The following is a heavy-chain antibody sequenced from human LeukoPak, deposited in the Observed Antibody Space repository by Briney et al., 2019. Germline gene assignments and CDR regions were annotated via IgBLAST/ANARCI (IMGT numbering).Heavy chain of an antibody. Sequence: GGSLRLSCSASGFTSSSYAMHWVRQAPGKGLEYVSAISSNGGSTYYADSVKGRFTISRDNSKNTLYLQMSSLRAEDTAVYYCVKEGDSSSWYEVDYWGQGTLVTVSS. J-gene: IGHJ4*02. D-gene: IGHD6-13*01. CDR2: ISSNGGST. V-gene: IGHV3-64D*06. CDR3: VKEGDSSSWYEVDY. CDR1: GFTSSSYA.